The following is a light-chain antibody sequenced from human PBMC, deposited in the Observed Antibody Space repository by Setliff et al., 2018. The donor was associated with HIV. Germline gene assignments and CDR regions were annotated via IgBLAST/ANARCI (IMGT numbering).Light chain of an antibody. J-gene: IGLJ1*01. CDR3: SSYTSSSLYV. V-gene: IGLV2-14*01. CDR1: SSDVGGFNY. Sequence: QSALTQPPSASGSPGQSVTISCTGTSSDVGGFNYVSWYQHHPGKAPKLMICEVSNRPSGVSNRFSGSKSGNTASLTISGLQADDEADYYCSSYTSSSLYVFGTGTKVTVL. CDR2: EVS.